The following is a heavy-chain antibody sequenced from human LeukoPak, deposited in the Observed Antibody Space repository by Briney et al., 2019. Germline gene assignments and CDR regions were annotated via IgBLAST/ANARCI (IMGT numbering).Heavy chain of an antibody. Sequence: GATLKVSCKASGYTFTGYYMHWVRQAPGQGLEWRGWINPNSGGTNYAQKFQGRVTMTRDTSISTAYMELSRLRSDETAVYYCAREGVLLWFGEPNNWFAPWGQGTLVTVSS. CDR3: AREGVLLWFGEPNNWFAP. CDR1: GYTFTGYY. V-gene: IGHV1-2*02. D-gene: IGHD3-10*01. CDR2: INPNSGGT. J-gene: IGHJ5*02.